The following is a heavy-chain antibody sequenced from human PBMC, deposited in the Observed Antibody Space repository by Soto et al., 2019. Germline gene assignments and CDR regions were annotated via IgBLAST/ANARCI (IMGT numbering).Heavy chain of an antibody. D-gene: IGHD3-10*01. CDR2: IDHSGIT. CDR1: GVYFSGFR. Sequence: SETLSLTCAVSGVYFSGFRWSYIRQSPGKGLEWIGEIDHSGITFYNPSLESRVTISLDTSKSQFSLELNTVTAADSAVYYCARRTLSMIRGAFDFWGQGTLVTVSS. J-gene: IGHJ4*02. CDR3: ARRTLSMIRGAFDF. V-gene: IGHV4-34*01.